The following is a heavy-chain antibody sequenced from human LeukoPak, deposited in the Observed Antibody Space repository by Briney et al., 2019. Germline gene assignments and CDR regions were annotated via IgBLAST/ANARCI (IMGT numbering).Heavy chain of an antibody. V-gene: IGHV4-38-2*02. D-gene: IGHD2/OR15-2a*01. CDR1: GYSISSGYY. CDR3: ARRIFRGAYDY. Sequence: SETLSLTCTVSGYSISSGYYWGWIRQPPGKGLEWIGSIYHSGSTYYNPSLKGRVTISVDTSKNQFSLKLSSVTAADTAVYYCARRIFRGAYDYWGQGTLVTVSS. CDR2: IYHSGST. J-gene: IGHJ4*02.